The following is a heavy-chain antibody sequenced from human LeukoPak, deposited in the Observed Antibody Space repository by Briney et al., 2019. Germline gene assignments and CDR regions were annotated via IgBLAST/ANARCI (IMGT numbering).Heavy chain of an antibody. Sequence: ASVKVSCKASGYTFTGYYMHWVRQAPGQGLEWMGWINPNSGGTNYEQKFQGWVTMTRDTSISTAYMELSRLRSDDTAVYYCARGTNYYGMDVWGKGTTVTVSS. CDR1: GYTFTGYY. CDR3: ARGTNYYGMDV. J-gene: IGHJ6*04. CDR2: INPNSGGT. D-gene: IGHD1-14*01. V-gene: IGHV1-2*04.